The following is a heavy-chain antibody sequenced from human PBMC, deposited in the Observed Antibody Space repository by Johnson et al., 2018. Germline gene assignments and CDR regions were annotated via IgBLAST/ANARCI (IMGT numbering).Heavy chain of an antibody. Sequence: SGFTFSDYYMSWIRQAPGKVLEWVSYISSSGSTIYYADSVKGRFTIPRDNAKNSLYLQMNSLRAEDTAVYYCARSRLVHYYYMDVWGKGTTVTVSS. CDR3: ARSRLVHYYYMDV. V-gene: IGHV3-11*04. CDR1: GFTFSDYY. D-gene: IGHD6-19*01. J-gene: IGHJ6*03. CDR2: ISSSGSTI.